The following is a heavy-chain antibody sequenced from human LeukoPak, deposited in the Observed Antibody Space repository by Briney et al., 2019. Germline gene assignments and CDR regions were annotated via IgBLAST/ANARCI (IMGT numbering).Heavy chain of an antibody. CDR3: ARDGGDGYNLTPFDY. CDR2: IYYSGST. J-gene: IGHJ4*02. D-gene: IGHD5-24*01. CDR1: GGSISSSSYY. V-gene: IGHV4-30-4*08. Sequence: SETLSLTCTVSGGSISSSSYYWGWIRQPPGKGLEWIGYIYYSGSTYYNPSLKSRVTISVDTSKNQFSLKLSSVTAADTAVYYCARDGGDGYNLTPFDYWGQGTLVTVSS.